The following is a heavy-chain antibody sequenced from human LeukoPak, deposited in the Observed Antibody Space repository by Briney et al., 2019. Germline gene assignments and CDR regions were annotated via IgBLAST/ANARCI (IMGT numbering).Heavy chain of an antibody. CDR2: TSSSDAGT. V-gene: IGHV3-23*01. CDR1: GFTLSTYA. J-gene: IGHJ6*03. D-gene: IGHD1-26*01. CDR3: AKDSKIVGPTFRSYHYMDV. Sequence: GGSLRLSCAASGFTLSTYAMSWVRQTPGKGLEWVAATSSSDAGTYHADSVRGRFTISRDNSKNTLYLQMNSLRAEDAAVYFCAKDSKIVGPTFRSYHYMDVWGKGTTVTVSS.